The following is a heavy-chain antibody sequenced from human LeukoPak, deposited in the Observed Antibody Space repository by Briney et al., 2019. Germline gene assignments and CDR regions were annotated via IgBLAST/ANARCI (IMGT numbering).Heavy chain of an antibody. J-gene: IGHJ5*02. Sequence: PGGSLRLSCVVSGFTFTNAWMSWVRQAPGKGLEWVGRIKSKSDGGTTDYAAPVKDRFSISRDDSKNTLYLQMNSLKTEDTAVYYCAKDRGNFDPWGQGTLVTVSS. V-gene: IGHV3-15*01. CDR2: IKSKSDGGTT. D-gene: IGHD1-26*01. CDR3: AKDRGNFDP. CDR1: GFTFTNAW.